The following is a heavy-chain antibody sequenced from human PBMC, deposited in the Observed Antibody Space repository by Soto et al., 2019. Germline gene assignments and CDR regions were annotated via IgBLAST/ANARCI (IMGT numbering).Heavy chain of an antibody. CDR2: INPNSGGT. V-gene: IGHV1-2*04. CDR1: GYTFTGYY. Sequence: QVPLVQSGAEVKKPGASVKVSCKASGYTFTGYYMHWVRQAPGQGLEWMGWINPNSGGTNYAQKFQGWVTMTRDTSISTAYMELSRLRSDDTAVYYCARVRTVTDRRNDAFDIWGQGTMVTVSS. D-gene: IGHD4-17*01. J-gene: IGHJ3*02. CDR3: ARVRTVTDRRNDAFDI.